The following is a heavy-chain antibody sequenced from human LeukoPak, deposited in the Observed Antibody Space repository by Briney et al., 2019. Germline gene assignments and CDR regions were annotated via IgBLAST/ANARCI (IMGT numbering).Heavy chain of an antibody. CDR2: IGSAGDP. V-gene: IGHV3-13*05. J-gene: IGHJ3*02. CDR1: GFTFSSYD. CDR3: AREGGGDRRGAFDI. Sequence: GGSLRLSCAAPGFTFSSYDMHWVRQPTGKGLEWVSAIGSAGDPYYPGSVKGRFTISRENAENSLYLQMNSLRVGDTAVYYCAREGGGDRRGAFDIWGQGTMVTVSS. D-gene: IGHD2-21*02.